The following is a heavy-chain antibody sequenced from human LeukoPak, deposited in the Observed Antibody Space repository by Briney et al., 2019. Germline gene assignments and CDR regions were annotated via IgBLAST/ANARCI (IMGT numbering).Heavy chain of an antibody. CDR2: ISSSSSTI. Sequence: GGSLRLSCAASGFTVSSNYMNWVRQAPGKGLEWVSYISSSSSTIYYADSVKGRFTISRDNAKNSLYLQMNSLRAEDTAVYYCAGGVLPGGYWGQGTLVTVSS. D-gene: IGHD2-8*02. V-gene: IGHV3-48*01. CDR1: GFTVSSNY. J-gene: IGHJ4*02. CDR3: AGGVLPGGY.